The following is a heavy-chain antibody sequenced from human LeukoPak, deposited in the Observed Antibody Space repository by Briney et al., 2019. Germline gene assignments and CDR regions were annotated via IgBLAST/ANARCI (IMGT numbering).Heavy chain of an antibody. J-gene: IGHJ5*02. Sequence: SETLSLTCTVSGGSISSYYWSWIRQPPGKGLEWIGYIYYSGSTNYNPSLKSRVTISVDTSKNQFSLKLSSVTAADTAVYYCAREPSTTGTTISNWFDPWGQGTLVTVSS. D-gene: IGHD1-1*01. CDR2: IYYSGST. CDR1: GGSISSYY. V-gene: IGHV4-59*01. CDR3: AREPSTTGTTISNWFDP.